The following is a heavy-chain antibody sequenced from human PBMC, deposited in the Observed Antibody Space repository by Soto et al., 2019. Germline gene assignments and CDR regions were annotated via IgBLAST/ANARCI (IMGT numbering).Heavy chain of an antibody. CDR1: GFTVSSNY. V-gene: IGHV3-53*04. J-gene: IGHJ4*02. CDR3: ARVSTTVTTYYFAY. D-gene: IGHD4-17*01. Sequence: EVQLVESGGGLVQPGGSLRLSCAASGFTVSSNYMSWVRQAPGKGLEWVSVIYSGGSTYYADSVKGRFTISRHNSKNTLYLQMNSLRAEDTAVYYCARVSTTVTTYYFAYWGQGTLVTVSS. CDR2: IYSGGST.